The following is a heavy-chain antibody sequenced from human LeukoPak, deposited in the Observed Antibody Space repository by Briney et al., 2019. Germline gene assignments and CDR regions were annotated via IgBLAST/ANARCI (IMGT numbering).Heavy chain of an antibody. J-gene: IGHJ4*02. D-gene: IGHD4/OR15-4a*01. CDR1: GFTFSTYW. Sequence: GGTLSLSCAASGFTFSTYWMSWVRQAPGKGLEGVANINQDGSGKYYVASVKGRFTISRENAKNSLYLQMNSLKGEDTAVYYCSRVFDYVQIDYWGQGTLVTVSS. V-gene: IGHV3-7*05. CDR2: INQDGSGK. CDR3: SRVFDYVQIDY.